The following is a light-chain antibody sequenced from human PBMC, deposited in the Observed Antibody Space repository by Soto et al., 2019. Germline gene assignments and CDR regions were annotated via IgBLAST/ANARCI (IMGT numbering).Light chain of an antibody. J-gene: IGKJ2*01. CDR2: WAS. Sequence: DIVMTQSPDSLAVSLGERATINCKSSQSVLYSANNKNYLAWYQQRPGQPPKLLIYWASFRASGVPDRFSGSGSGTDFTLTISSRQAEDVAVYYCQRYYSMPPLTFGQGTRLEIK. CDR1: QSVLYSANNKNY. V-gene: IGKV4-1*01. CDR3: QRYYSMPPLT.